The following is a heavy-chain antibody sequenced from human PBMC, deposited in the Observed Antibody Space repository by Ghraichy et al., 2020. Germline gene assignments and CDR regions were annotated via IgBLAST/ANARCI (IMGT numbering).Heavy chain of an antibody. D-gene: IGHD3-22*01. Sequence: SQTLSLTCAISGDSVSSNSAAWNWIRQSPSRGLEWLGRTYYRSKWYNDYAVSVISRLTINPDTSKNQFSLQLNSVTPEDTAMYYCARDSDRPSGNYFDCWGQGTLVTVSS. J-gene: IGHJ4*02. V-gene: IGHV6-1*01. CDR2: TYYRSKWYN. CDR3: ARDSDRPSGNYFDC. CDR1: GDSVSSNSAA.